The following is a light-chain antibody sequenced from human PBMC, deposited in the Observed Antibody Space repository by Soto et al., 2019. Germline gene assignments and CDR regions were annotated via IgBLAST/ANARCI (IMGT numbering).Light chain of an antibody. CDR1: QSISSY. V-gene: IGKV1-39*01. J-gene: IGKJ1*01. CDR2: AAS. Sequence: DIQMTQSPSSLSASVGDRVTITCRASQSISSYLNWYQQKPGKAPKLLIYAASSLQSGVPSRFSGSGSGTDFTLTISSLQPEEFATYYCQQSYSTLWTFGQGSKLDIK. CDR3: QQSYSTLWT.